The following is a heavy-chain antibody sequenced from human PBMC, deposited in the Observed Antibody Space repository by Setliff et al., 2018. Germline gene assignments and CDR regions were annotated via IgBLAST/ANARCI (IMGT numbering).Heavy chain of an antibody. J-gene: IGHJ6*03. V-gene: IGHV3-48*01. Sequence: TGGSLRLSCVVSGFSFSNYGMTWVRQAPGKGLEWISYISTSSSTKYYADSVKGRFTISRDNANQSLYLQMNRLRAEDTAVYYCARLALTGYDSSGYYYALEYYYYMDVWGKGTTVTVSS. CDR1: GFSFSNYG. D-gene: IGHD3-22*01. CDR3: ARLALTGYDSSGYYYALEYYYYMDV. CDR2: ISTSSSTK.